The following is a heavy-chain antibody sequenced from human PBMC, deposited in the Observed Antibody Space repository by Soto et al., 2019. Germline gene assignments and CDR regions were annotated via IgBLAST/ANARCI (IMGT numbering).Heavy chain of an antibody. V-gene: IGHV3-33*01. CDR2: IWYDGSNK. CDR3: ARLLGGSSYGYFDY. D-gene: IGHD5-18*01. CDR1: GLTFSSYG. Sequence: QVQLVESGGGVVQPGRSLRLSCEASGLTFSSYGMYWVRQAPGKGLEWVAVIWYDGSNKYYADSVKGRFTISRDNSQNTLYLQMNRLRADDTAVYYCARLLGGSSYGYFDYWGQGTLVTVSS. J-gene: IGHJ4*02.